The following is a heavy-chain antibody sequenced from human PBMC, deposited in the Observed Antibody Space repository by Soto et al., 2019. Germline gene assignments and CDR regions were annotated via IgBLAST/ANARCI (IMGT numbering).Heavy chain of an antibody. CDR2: INGSGGST. J-gene: IGHJ4*01. Sequence: GVSLRLSCAASGFTFSSYAMSWVRQAPGKGLEWVSAINGSGGSTYYADSVKGRFTISRDNSKNTLYLQMNSLRGEDTAVYYCAGARDNFWSGYREYWGQGTLVTVSS. V-gene: IGHV3-23*01. CDR3: AGARDNFWSGYREY. D-gene: IGHD3-3*01. CDR1: GFTFSSYA.